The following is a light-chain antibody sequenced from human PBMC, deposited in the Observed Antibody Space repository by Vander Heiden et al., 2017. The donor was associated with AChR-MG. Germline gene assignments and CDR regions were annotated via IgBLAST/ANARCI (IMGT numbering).Light chain of an antibody. J-gene: IGKJ1*01. V-gene: IGKV3-20*01. CDR2: GAS. Sequence: EIVLTQSPGNLSLSPGDGANLHSRDSQPLSTIYLAWYQQKPVQAPRLLISGASSRATGIAERCRGSGSGTDFTLTSSRREHEDIAVYYWQYDGRSQTFGQGTKVEIK. CDR1: QPLSTIY. CDR3: QYDGRSQT.